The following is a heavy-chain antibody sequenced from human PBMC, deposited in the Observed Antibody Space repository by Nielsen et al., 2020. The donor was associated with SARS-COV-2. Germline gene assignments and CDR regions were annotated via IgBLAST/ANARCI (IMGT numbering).Heavy chain of an antibody. CDR2: IRSNGGST. CDR1: GFTFSSYT. J-gene: IGHJ4*02. V-gene: IGHV3-64D*09. Sequence: GESLKISCSASGFTFSSYTMLWVRQAPGKGLEYVSAIRSNGGSTYYTDSVKGRFIISRDNSKNTLYPQMSSLRAEDTAVYHCVKGGYSSPAYWGQGTLVTVSS. CDR3: VKGGYSSPAY. D-gene: IGHD6-13*01.